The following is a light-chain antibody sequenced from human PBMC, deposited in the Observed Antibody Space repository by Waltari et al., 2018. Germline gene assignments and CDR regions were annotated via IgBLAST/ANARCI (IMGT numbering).Light chain of an antibody. Sequence: QSALTQPRSVSGSPGQSVTISCTGTGSDAGDENSVSWSQQHPGKAPKLVMYDVTKRPSGVPGRFSGSKSGDSASLTVSGLQAEDEADYYGCSYAGTCVFGGGTKLTVL. CDR2: DVT. V-gene: IGLV2-11*01. J-gene: IGLJ3*02. CDR1: GSDAGDENS. CDR3: CSYAGTCV.